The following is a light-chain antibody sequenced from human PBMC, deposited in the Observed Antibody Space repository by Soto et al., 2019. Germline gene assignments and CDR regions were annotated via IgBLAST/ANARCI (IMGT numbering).Light chain of an antibody. Sequence: DIQMTQAPSSLSASVGDRVTITCRASQGISDYLAWYQQKPGKVPNLLIFGASTLQSGVPSRFRGSGSGTDFTLTISSLQPADAATYYCQNYNSALRTFGQGTKADIK. V-gene: IGKV1-27*01. CDR3: QNYNSALRT. J-gene: IGKJ1*01. CDR2: GAS. CDR1: QGISDY.